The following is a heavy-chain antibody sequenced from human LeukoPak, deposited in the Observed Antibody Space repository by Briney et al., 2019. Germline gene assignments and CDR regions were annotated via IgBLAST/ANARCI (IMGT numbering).Heavy chain of an antibody. Sequence: SQTLSLTCTVSGGSISSGSYYWSWIRQPAGKGLEWIGRIYTSGSTNYNPSLKSRVTISVDTSKNQFSLKLSSVTAADTAVYYCARDQYDFWSGYYTGNAFDIWGQGTMVTVSS. D-gene: IGHD3-3*01. CDR2: IYTSGST. CDR1: GGSISSGSYY. CDR3: ARDQYDFWSGYYTGNAFDI. J-gene: IGHJ3*02. V-gene: IGHV4-61*02.